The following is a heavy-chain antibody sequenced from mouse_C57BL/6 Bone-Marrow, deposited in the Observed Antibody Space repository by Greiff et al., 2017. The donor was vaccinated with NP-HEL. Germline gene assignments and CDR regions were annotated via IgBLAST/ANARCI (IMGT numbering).Heavy chain of an antibody. V-gene: IGHV1-64*01. Sequence: QVQLQQPGAELVKPGASVKFSCKASGYTFTSYWMHWVKQRPGQGLEWIGMIHPNSGSTNYNEKFKSKATLTVDKSSSTAYMQLSSLASEDSAVYYCARGCYGSSYHRWLAYWGQGTLGTVSA. D-gene: IGHD1-1*01. CDR2: IHPNSGST. J-gene: IGHJ3*01. CDR1: GYTFTSYW. CDR3: ARGCYGSSYHRWLAY.